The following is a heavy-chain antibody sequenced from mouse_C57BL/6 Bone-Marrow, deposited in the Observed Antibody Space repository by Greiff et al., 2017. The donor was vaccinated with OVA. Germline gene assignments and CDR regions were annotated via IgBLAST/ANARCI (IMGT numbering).Heavy chain of an antibody. V-gene: IGHV1-53*01. Sequence: QVQLQQPGTELVKPGASVKLSCKASGYTFTSYWMHWVKQRPGQGLEWIGNINPSNGGTNYNEKFKSKATLTVDKSSSTAYMQLSSLTSEDSAVFYCARDTTVVYWYFDVWGTGTTVTVSS. J-gene: IGHJ1*03. D-gene: IGHD1-1*01. CDR2: INPSNGGT. CDR1: GYTFTSYW. CDR3: ARDTTVVYWYFDV.